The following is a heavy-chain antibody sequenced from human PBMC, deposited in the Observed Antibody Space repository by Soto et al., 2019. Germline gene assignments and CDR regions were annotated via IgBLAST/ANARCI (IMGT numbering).Heavy chain of an antibody. V-gene: IGHV3-23*01. D-gene: IGHD6-19*01. J-gene: IGHJ5*02. Sequence: EVQLLESGGGLVQPGGSLRLSCAASGFTFTSYAMSWVRQAPGKGLEWVSAISGDNSSIYSSDSVQGRFTISRDNSRNTLYLHMNSLRAEDTAVYYCAKSRSAWYFWFDPWGQGTLVTVSS. CDR2: ISGDNSSI. CDR1: GFTFTSYA. CDR3: AKSRSAWYFWFDP.